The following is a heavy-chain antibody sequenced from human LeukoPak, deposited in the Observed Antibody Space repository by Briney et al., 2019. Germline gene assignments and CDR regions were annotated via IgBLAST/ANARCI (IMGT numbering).Heavy chain of an antibody. Sequence: KPSGTLSLTCAVSGGSISSSNWWSWVRQPPGKGLEWIGEIYHSGSTYYNPSLKSRVTISVDTSKNQFSLKLSSVTAADTAVYYCARDSSSWYSLDYWGQGTLVTVSS. CDR3: ARDSSSWYSLDY. J-gene: IGHJ4*02. CDR1: GGSISSSNW. CDR2: IYHSGST. V-gene: IGHV4-4*02. D-gene: IGHD6-13*01.